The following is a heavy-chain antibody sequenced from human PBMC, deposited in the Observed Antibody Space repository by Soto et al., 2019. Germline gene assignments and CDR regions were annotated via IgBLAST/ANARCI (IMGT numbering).Heavy chain of an antibody. D-gene: IGHD3-3*01. CDR1: GGSINNYY. Sequence: SETLSLTCSVSGGSINNYYWGWIRQPPGKGLEWIGYIHFTGTTKYNPSLKSRVTISVDTSKSQVSLRLNSVNAADTAVYYCARIFWSGYDYYYYYMDVWGQGATVTVS. J-gene: IGHJ6*03. V-gene: IGHV4-59*08. CDR3: ARIFWSGYDYYYYYMDV. CDR2: IHFTGTT.